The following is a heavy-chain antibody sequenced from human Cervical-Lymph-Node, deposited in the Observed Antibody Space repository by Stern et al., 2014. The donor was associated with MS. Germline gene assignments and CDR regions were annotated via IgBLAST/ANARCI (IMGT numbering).Heavy chain of an antibody. D-gene: IGHD6-19*01. Sequence: VQLVESGGGVVQPGRSLRLSCAASGFTFSDYAMPWVRQAPGKGIERVAVIPYLGSNKYYAYSVKGRFSISRDNSKNTLYLQMNSLRAEDTDVYSCARESPEPEEAVAGFFDFWGQGTLVTVSS. J-gene: IGHJ4*02. CDR2: IPYLGSNK. V-gene: IGHV3-30*01. CDR1: GFTFSDYA. CDR3: ARESPEPEEAVAGFFDF.